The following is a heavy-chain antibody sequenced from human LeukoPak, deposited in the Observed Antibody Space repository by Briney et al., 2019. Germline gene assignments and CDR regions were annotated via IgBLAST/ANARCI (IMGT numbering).Heavy chain of an antibody. CDR2: IIPIFGTA. V-gene: IGHV1-69*13. D-gene: IGHD3-16*02. CDR1: GCTFSSYA. Sequence: SVKVSCKASGCTFSSYAISWVRQAPGQGLEWMGGIIPIFGTANYAQKFQGRVTITADESTSTAYMELSSLRSEDTAVYYCARVPNYDYVWGSYRPNTFDIWGQGTMVTVSS. CDR3: ARVPNYDYVWGSYRPNTFDI. J-gene: IGHJ3*02.